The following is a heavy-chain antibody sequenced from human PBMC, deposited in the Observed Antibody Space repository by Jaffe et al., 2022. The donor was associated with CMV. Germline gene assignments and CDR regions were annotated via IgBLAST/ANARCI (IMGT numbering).Heavy chain of an antibody. CDR1: GFTFTYAW. J-gene: IGHJ5*02. CDR3: VTRSTSAST. CDR2: IKSNFDDGTT. Sequence: EVQLVESGGDLVKPGGSLRLSCTASGFTFTYAWMSWVRQAPGKGLEWVGRIKSNFDDGTTEYAAPVKGRFTITRDDSKNTLYLQMNSLNTEDTAVYYCVTRSTSASTWGQGTLVTVSS. V-gene: IGHV3-15*01. D-gene: IGHD6-6*01.